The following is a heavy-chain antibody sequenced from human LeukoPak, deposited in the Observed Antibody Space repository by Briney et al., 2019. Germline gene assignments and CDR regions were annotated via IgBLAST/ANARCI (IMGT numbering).Heavy chain of an antibody. CDR1: GGSISSYY. J-gene: IGHJ3*02. CDR2: IYTSGST. CDR3: ARHMDGCDI. V-gene: IGHV4-4*09. Sequence: SSETLSLTCTVSGGSISSYYWSWIRQPPGKGLEWIGYIYTSGSTNYNPSLKSRVTISVDTSKNQFSLKLSSVTAADTAVYYCARHMDGCDIWGQGTIVTVSS. D-gene: IGHD3/OR15-3a*01.